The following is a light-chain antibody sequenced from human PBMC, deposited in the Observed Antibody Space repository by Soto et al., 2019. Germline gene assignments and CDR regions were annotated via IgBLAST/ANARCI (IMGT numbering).Light chain of an antibody. Sequence: EIVLTQSPGTLSWSPGERDTLSCRASQSVSSSYLAWYQQKPGQAPRLLIYGASSRATGIPDRFSGSGSGTDFTLTISRLEPEDSAVYYGQQDGSSPPTFGQGTKVEIK. V-gene: IGKV3-20*01. J-gene: IGKJ1*01. CDR3: QQDGSSPPT. CDR1: QSVSSSY. CDR2: GAS.